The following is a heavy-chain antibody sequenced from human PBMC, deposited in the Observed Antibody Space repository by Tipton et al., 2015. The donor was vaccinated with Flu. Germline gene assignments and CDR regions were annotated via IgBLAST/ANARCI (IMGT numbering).Heavy chain of an antibody. J-gene: IGHJ4*02. CDR2: IYPSGTT. D-gene: IGHD5/OR15-5a*01. CDR3: ARGSGGSRILREYYFDN. Sequence: TLSLTCTVSSGSIRSTNYFCAWIRQPPGKGLELIGSIYPSGTTYYNPSLKSRVTMSVDTSKNQFSLKLTSVTAADTSVYYCARGSGGSRILREYYFDNWGQGTLVTVSS. V-gene: IGHV4-39*01. CDR1: SGSIRSTNYF.